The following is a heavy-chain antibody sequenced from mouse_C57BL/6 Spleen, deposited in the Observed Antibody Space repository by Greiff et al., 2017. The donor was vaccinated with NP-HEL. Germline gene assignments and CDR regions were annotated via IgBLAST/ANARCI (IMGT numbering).Heavy chain of an antibody. D-gene: IGHD1-1*01. CDR3: ARGSITTVVFDY. Sequence: QVQLQQPGAELVRPGSSVKLSCKASGYTFTSYWMHWVKQRPIQGLEWIGNIDPSDSETHYNQKFKDKATLTVDKSSSTAYMQLSSLTSEDSAVYYCARGSITTVVFDYWGQGTTLTVSS. CDR1: GYTFTSYW. CDR2: IDPSDSET. J-gene: IGHJ2*01. V-gene: IGHV1-52*01.